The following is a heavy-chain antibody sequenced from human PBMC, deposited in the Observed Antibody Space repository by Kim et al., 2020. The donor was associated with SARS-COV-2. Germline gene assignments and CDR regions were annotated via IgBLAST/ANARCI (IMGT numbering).Heavy chain of an antibody. Sequence: ASVKVSCKASGFTFTSHWIHWVRQAPGQGLEWLGIINPSGDTTSPAQKFQGRVTMTRDTSTSTAYMELSSLRSDDTAVYYCARDNSAVSAWWFDPWGQGT. CDR3: ARDNSAVSAWWFDP. CDR2: INPSGDTT. CDR1: GFTFTSHW. V-gene: IGHV1-46*01. J-gene: IGHJ5*02. D-gene: IGHD2-15*01.